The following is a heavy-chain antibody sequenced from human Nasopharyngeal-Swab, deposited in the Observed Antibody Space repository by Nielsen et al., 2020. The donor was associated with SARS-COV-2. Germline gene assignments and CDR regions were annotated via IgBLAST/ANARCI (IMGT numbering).Heavy chain of an antibody. CDR3: ARESGSSWPEQQYYYYYGMDV. Sequence: ASVKVSCKASGYTFTSYGISWVRQAPGQGLEWMGWISAYNGNTNYAQKLQGRVTMTTDTSTSTAYVELRSLRSDDTAVYYCARESGSSWPEQQYYYYYGMDVWGQGTTVTVSS. D-gene: IGHD6-13*01. CDR1: GYTFTSYG. V-gene: IGHV1-18*01. J-gene: IGHJ6*02. CDR2: ISAYNGNT.